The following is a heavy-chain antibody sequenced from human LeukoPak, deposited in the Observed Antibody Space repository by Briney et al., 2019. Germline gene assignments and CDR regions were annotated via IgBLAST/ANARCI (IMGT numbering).Heavy chain of an antibody. Sequence: SETLSLTCAVSGGSISSNYWSWMRQPPGQGLEWIGDIHHSGGTNYNPSLKSRVTISVDTSKNQFSLKLNSVTAADTAVYYCARAGGYRPAAADLDYWGQGTLVTVSS. CDR3: ARAGGYRPAAADLDY. V-gene: IGHV4-59*01. J-gene: IGHJ4*02. D-gene: IGHD6-13*01. CDR2: IHHSGGT. CDR1: GGSISSNY.